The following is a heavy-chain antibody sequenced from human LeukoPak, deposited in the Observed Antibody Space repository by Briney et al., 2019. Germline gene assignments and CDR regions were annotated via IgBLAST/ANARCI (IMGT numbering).Heavy chain of an antibody. V-gene: IGHV3-21*01. J-gene: IGHJ6*02. CDR3: AREGEGLWFGELLYGGSDYYYGMDV. D-gene: IGHD3-10*01. Sequence: GGSLRLSCAASGFSFSSYSMNWVRQAPGKGLEWVSSISSSSSYIYYADSVKGRFTISRDNAKNSLYLQMNSLRAEDTAVYYCAREGEGLWFGELLYGGSDYYYGMDVWGQGTTVTVSS. CDR2: ISSSSSYI. CDR1: GFSFSSYS.